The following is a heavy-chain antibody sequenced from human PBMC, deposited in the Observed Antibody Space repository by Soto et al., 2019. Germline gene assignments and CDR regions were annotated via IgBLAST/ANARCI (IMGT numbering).Heavy chain of an antibody. J-gene: IGHJ4*02. CDR3: ANTRIQTFGVVPDADFDY. CDR2: IYWNDDK. CDR1: GFSLSTSGVG. V-gene: IGHV2-5*01. Sequence: SGPTLVNPTQTLTLTCTFSGFSLSTSGVGVGWIRQPPGKALEWLALIYWNDDKRYSPSLKSRLTITKDTSKNQVVLTMTNMDPVDTATYYCANTRIQTFGVVPDADFDYWGQGTLVTVSS. D-gene: IGHD3-3*01.